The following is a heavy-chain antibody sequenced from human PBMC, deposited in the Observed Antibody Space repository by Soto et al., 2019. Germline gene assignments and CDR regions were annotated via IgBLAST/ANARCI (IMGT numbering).Heavy chain of an antibody. V-gene: IGHV4-39*01. CDR1: GGSITSGTYY. Sequence: PSETLSLTCTVSGGSITSGTYYWGWIRQPPGKGLEWIGSFVYSGNTFYNPSLKSRVTISVDTSKKQFSLKLSSVTAADTAVYYCHGGYDQNRYYYMDVWGKGTTVTVSS. CDR3: HGGYDQNRYYYMDV. J-gene: IGHJ6*03. CDR2: FVYSGNT. D-gene: IGHD5-12*01.